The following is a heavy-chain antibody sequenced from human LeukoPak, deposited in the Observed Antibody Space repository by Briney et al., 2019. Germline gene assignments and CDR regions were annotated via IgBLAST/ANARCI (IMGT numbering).Heavy chain of an antibody. CDR1: GFTFSSYT. CDR3: ATVLLGNYDILTGPLDY. V-gene: IGHV3-21*01. Sequence: GGSLRLSCAASGFTFSSYTMNWVRQAPGKGLEWVSCISSSSDDIYYAVSVKGRFTISRDNAKNSLYLQMNSLRAEDTAVYYCATVLLGNYDILTGPLDYWGQGTLVTVSS. J-gene: IGHJ4*02. D-gene: IGHD3-9*01. CDR2: ISSSSDDI.